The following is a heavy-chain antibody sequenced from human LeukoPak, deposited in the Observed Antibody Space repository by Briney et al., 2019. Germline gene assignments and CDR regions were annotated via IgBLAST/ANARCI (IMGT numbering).Heavy chain of an antibody. CDR1: GGSIISSFYS. Sequence: NPSETLSLTCTASGGSIISSFYSWGWIRQPPGKGLEWIGTVHYSGSTNYNPSLKSRVTISVDTSKNQFSLKLSSVTAADTAVYYCARLTVTTLDPWGQGTLVTVSS. V-gene: IGHV4-39*07. D-gene: IGHD4-17*01. J-gene: IGHJ5*02. CDR3: ARLTVTTLDP. CDR2: VHYSGST.